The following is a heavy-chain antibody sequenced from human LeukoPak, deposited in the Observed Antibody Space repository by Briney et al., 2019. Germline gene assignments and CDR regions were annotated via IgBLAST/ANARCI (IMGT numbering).Heavy chain of an antibody. D-gene: IGHD1-26*01. J-gene: IGHJ4*02. CDR3: ARMYSGTSYYFDY. CDR2: FSYSGST. CDR1: GVSISTYY. V-gene: IGHV4-59*01. Sequence: PSETLSLTCSVSGVSISTYYWIWIRQPPAKGLEWMGFFSYSGSTKYNPSLKSRVTMSVDTSKNQFSLKLSYVTAADTAVYYCARMYSGTSYYFDYWGQGTLVTVSS.